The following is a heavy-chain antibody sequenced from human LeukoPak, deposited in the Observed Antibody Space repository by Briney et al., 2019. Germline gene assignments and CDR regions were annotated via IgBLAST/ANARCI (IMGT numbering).Heavy chain of an antibody. V-gene: IGHV3-23*01. CDR2: ISGSGGST. Sequence: PGGSPRLSCAASGFTFSSYAMSWVRQAPGKGLEWVSAISGSGGSTYYADSVKGRFTISRDNSKNTLYLQMNSLRAEDTAVYYCAKGAVPAADRGAYYYYYYMDVWGKGTTVTVSS. CDR1: GFTFSSYA. J-gene: IGHJ6*03. CDR3: AKGAVPAADRGAYYYYYYMDV. D-gene: IGHD2-2*01.